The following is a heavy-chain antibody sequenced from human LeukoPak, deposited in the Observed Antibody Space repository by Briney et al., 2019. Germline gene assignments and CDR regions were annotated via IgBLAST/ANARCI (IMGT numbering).Heavy chain of an antibody. CDR2: ISGSGNGA. V-gene: IGHV3-23*01. D-gene: IGHD4-17*01. Sequence: PGGSLRLSCAASGFTFSTYAMTWVRQAPGKGLEWVSTISGSGNGAYYTDSVKGRFTISRDNSKNTVYLQMNRLRAEDTAVYYCAKDPAPPFYGDYEYWYFDLWGRDTLVTVSS. CDR3: AKDPAPPFYGDYEYWYFDL. CDR1: GFTFSTYA. J-gene: IGHJ2*01.